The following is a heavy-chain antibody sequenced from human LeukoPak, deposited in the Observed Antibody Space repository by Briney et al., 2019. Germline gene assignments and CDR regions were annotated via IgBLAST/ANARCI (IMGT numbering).Heavy chain of an antibody. CDR2: IIPIFGTA. CDR3: ARGPLVVVNWFDP. D-gene: IGHD2-15*01. Sequence: SSVKVPCKASGGTFSSYAIRWVRQAPGQGLEWMGRIIPIFGTANYAQKFQGRVTITTDESTSTAYMELGGRCDEDTSVYKCARGPLVVVNWFDPWGQGTLVTVSS. CDR1: GGTFSSYA. V-gene: IGHV1-69*05. J-gene: IGHJ5*02.